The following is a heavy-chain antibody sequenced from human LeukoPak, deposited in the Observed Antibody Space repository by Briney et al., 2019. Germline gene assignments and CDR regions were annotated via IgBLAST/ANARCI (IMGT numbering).Heavy chain of an antibody. CDR1: GFTFCTFA. CDR2: IIGGNRT. D-gene: IGHD3-3*01. CDR3: AKGHYDFRDY. V-gene: IGHV3-23*01. J-gene: IGHJ4*02. Sequence: GVSLRLSCAASGFTFCTFAFSWVPQAPGKGRVWVSSIIGGNRTYYANSLEGRFTISRDTSSNTLYLQMNSLRAEDTALYYCAKGHYDFRDYWGQGTLVTVSS.